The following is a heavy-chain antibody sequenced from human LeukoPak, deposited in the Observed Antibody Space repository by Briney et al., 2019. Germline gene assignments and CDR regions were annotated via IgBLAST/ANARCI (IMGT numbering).Heavy chain of an antibody. CDR1: GGSISSSNYY. J-gene: IGHJ3*02. D-gene: IGHD5-18*01. V-gene: IGHV4-39*07. CDR2: MYYRGST. Sequence: SETPSLTCSVSGGSISSSNYYWGWIRQPPGKGLEWIGSMYYRGSTYYNPSLRSRVTISVDTSKNQFSLMLSSVTAADTAVYYCASDIGLRDAFDIWGQGTMVTVSS. CDR3: ASDIGLRDAFDI.